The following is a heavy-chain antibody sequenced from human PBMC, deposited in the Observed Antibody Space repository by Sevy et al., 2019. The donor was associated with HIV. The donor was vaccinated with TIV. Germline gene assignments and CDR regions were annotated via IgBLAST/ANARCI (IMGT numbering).Heavy chain of an antibody. CDR1: GYTFTSYA. V-gene: IGHV1-3*01. Sequence: ASVKVSCKASGYTFTSYAMHWVRQAPGQRLEWMGWINDGNRNTKYSQKFQGRVTITRDTSAGTAYMELSSLRSEDTAVYYCARDRFPTYYDFWSGYYFGVNRDAFDIWGQGTMVTVSS. CDR2: INDGNRNT. CDR3: ARDRFPTYYDFWSGYYFGVNRDAFDI. D-gene: IGHD3-3*01. J-gene: IGHJ3*02.